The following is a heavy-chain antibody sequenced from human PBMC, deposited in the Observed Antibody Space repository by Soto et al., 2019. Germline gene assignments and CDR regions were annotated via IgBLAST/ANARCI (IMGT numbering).Heavy chain of an antibody. Sequence: GGSLRLSCAASGFTFSSYAMSWVRQAPGKGLEWVSAISGSGGSTYYADSVKGRFTISRDNSKNTLYLQVNSLRAEDTAVYYCAKDMVRYFDWPAPQVETSDYYGMDVWGQGTTVTVSS. CDR2: ISGSGGST. D-gene: IGHD3-9*01. CDR3: AKDMVRYFDWPAPQVETSDYYGMDV. CDR1: GFTFSSYA. J-gene: IGHJ6*02. V-gene: IGHV3-23*01.